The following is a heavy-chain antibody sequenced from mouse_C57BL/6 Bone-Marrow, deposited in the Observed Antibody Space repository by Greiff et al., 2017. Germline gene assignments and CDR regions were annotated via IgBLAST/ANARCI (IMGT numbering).Heavy chain of an antibody. J-gene: IGHJ3*01. D-gene: IGHD1-1*01. Sequence: QVHVKQSGAELVKPGASVKMSCKASGYTFTSYWITWVKQRPGQGLEWIGDIYPGSGSTNYNEKFKSKATLTVDTSSSTAYMQLSSLTSEDSAVYYCARGEYYGSSLAWFAYWGQGTLVTVSA. V-gene: IGHV1-55*01. CDR1: GYTFTSYW. CDR2: IYPGSGST. CDR3: ARGEYYGSSLAWFAY.